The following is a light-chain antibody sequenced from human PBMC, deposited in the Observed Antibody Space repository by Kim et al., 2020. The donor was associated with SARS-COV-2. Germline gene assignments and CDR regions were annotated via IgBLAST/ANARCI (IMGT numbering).Light chain of an antibody. CDR1: SGSIASNY. V-gene: IGLV6-57*02. CDR3: QSYDSNNWV. Sequence: NFMLTQPHSVSESPGKTVTISCTGSSGSIASNYVQWYQQRPGSAPTTVIYEDNQRPSGVPDRFSGSIDSSSNSASLTISGLKTEDEADYYCQSYDSNNWVFGGGTQLTVL. CDR2: EDN. J-gene: IGLJ3*02.